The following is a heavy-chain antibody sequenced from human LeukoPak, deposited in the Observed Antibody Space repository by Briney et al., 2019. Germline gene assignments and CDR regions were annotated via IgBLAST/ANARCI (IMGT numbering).Heavy chain of an antibody. CDR2: ISSSSSYI. Sequence: GGSLRLSCAASGFTFSSNSMNWVRQAPGKGLEWVSSISSSSSYIYYADSVKGRFTISRDNAKNSPYLQMNSLRAEDTAVYYCARMTGSQDGMDVWGQGTTVTVSS. CDR1: GFTFSSNS. D-gene: IGHD3-9*01. CDR3: ARMTGSQDGMDV. J-gene: IGHJ6*02. V-gene: IGHV3-21*01.